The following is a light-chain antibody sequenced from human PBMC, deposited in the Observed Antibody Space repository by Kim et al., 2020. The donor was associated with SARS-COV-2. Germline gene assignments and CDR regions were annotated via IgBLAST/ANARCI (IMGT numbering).Light chain of an antibody. CDR2: HPS. CDR1: ESVSNNN. Sequence: LCAGEGAALPCRARESVSNNNLAWYQQKRARAPRLLIWHPSTRADGIPDTFSGSGSGTDFTLTISRPEPEDFAVYYCQQYAGSPHTFGQGNKLELK. CDR3: QQYAGSPHT. J-gene: IGKJ2*01. V-gene: IGKV3-20*01.